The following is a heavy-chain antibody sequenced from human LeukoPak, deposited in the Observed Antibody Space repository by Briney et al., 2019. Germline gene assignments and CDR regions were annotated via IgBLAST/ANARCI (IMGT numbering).Heavy chain of an antibody. CDR2: IIPIFGTA. Sequence: ASVKVSCKASGGTFSSYAISWVRQAPGQGLEWMGGIIPIFGTANYAQKFQGRVTITTDESTSTAYMELSSLRSEDTAVYYCARGGYYYDSSGYHKVAFDIWGQGTMVTVSS. D-gene: IGHD3-22*01. V-gene: IGHV1-69*05. J-gene: IGHJ3*02. CDR3: ARGGYYYDSSGYHKVAFDI. CDR1: GGTFSSYA.